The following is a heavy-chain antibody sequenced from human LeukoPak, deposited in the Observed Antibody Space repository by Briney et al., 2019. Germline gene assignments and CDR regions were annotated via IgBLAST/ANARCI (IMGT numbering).Heavy chain of an antibody. D-gene: IGHD2-15*01. J-gene: IGHJ4*02. CDR2: IVASGIST. Sequence: PGGSLRLSCVASGFTFSNYAMSWVRQAPGKGLEWVSAIVASGISTFYADSVKGRFTISRDNSKNTLYLQMNSLRAEDTAVYYCTQGSGQYFDYWGQGTLVTVSS. V-gene: IGHV3-23*01. CDR1: GFTFSNYA. CDR3: TQGSGQYFDY.